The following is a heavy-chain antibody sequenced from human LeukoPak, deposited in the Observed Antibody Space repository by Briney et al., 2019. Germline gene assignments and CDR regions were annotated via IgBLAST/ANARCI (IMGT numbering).Heavy chain of an antibody. CDR2: IWYDGSNK. D-gene: IGHD3-16*01. CDR3: SREHYDYVPRAVDY. J-gene: IGHJ4*02. V-gene: IGHV3-33*01. CDR1: GFTFSSYG. Sequence: GGSLRLSCAASGFTFSSYGMHWVRQAPGKGLEWVAVIWYDGSNKYYADSVKGRLTISRDNSKNTLYLQMNSLRAEDTAVYYWSREHYDYVPRAVDYWGQGTMVTVAS.